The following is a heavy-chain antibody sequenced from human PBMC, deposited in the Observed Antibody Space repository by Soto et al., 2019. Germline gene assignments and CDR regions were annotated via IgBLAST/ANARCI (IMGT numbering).Heavy chain of an antibody. V-gene: IGHV3-23*01. D-gene: IGHD2-15*01. CDR2: ISGSGGST. Sequence: PGGSLRLSCAASGFTSSSYAMSWVRQAPGKGLEWVSAISGSGGSTYYADSVKGRFTISRDNSKNTLYLQMNSLRAEDTAVYYCAKTRGYCSGGSCHYYYYYGMDVWGQGTTVTVS. CDR3: AKTRGYCSGGSCHYYYYYGMDV. J-gene: IGHJ6*02. CDR1: GFTSSSYA.